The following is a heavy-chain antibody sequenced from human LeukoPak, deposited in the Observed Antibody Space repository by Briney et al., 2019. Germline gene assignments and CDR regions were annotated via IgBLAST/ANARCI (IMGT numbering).Heavy chain of an antibody. CDR3: AKASYHTSGGVYYYYGMDV. D-gene: IGHD3-16*01. V-gene: IGHV3-23*01. CDR2: ISGSGGST. Sequence: PGGSLRLSCAASGFTFSSYAMTWVRQAPGKGLEWVSAISGSGGSTYYADSVKGRFTISRDNSKNTLYLQMNSLRAEDTAVYYCAKASYHTSGGVYYYYGMDVWGQGTTVTVSS. J-gene: IGHJ6*02. CDR1: GFTFSSYA.